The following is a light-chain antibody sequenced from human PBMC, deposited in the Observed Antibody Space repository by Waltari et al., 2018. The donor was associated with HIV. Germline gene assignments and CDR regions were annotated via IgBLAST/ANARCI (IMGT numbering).Light chain of an antibody. V-gene: IGLV1-40*01. CDR1: SSNIGAGYD. J-gene: IGLJ1*01. CDR3: QSYDSSLEV. Sequence: QSVLTQPPSVSGAPGQRVTISCTGSSSNIGAGYDVHWYQQLPGTAPKLLIYGNSKRPSGFPDRFSGSKSGTSASLAITGLQAEDEADYYCQSYDSSLEVFGTGTKVTVL. CDR2: GNS.